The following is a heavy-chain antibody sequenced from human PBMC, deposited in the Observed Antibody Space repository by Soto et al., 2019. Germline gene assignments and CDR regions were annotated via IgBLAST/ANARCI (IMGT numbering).Heavy chain of an antibody. J-gene: IGHJ3*02. CDR2: IIPIFGTA. CDR3: ARDNLLYYYDSSGNAFDI. V-gene: IGHV1-69*12. D-gene: IGHD3-22*01. Sequence: QVQLVQSGAEVKKPGSSVKVSCKASGGTFSSYAISWVRQAPGQGLEWMGGIIPIFGTANYAQKFQGRVTTTADESTSTAYMELSSLRSEDPAVYYCARDNLLYYYDSSGNAFDIWGQGTMVTVSS. CDR1: GGTFSSYA.